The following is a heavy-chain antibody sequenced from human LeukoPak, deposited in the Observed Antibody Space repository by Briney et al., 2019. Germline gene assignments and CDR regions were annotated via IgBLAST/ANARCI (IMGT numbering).Heavy chain of an antibody. V-gene: IGHV3-23*01. CDR3: AKDQSNFWSGYLDY. D-gene: IGHD3-3*01. J-gene: IGHJ4*02. CDR1: GFTFSSYA. Sequence: PGGSLRLSCAASGFTFSSYAMSWVRQAPGKGLEWVSAISGGGGSTYYADSVKGRFTISRDNSKNTLYLQMNSLRAEDTAVYYCAKDQSNFWSGYLDYWGQGTLVTVSS. CDR2: ISGGGGST.